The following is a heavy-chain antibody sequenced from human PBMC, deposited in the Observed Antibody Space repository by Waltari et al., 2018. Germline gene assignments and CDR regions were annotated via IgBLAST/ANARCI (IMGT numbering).Heavy chain of an antibody. J-gene: IGHJ2*01. CDR3: ARDGYGSGSSHWYFDL. V-gene: IGHV4-4*09. CDR1: GGSISSYY. Sequence: QVQLQESGPGLVKPSETLSLTCTVSGGSISSYYWSWIRQPPGKGLEWIGYIYTSGSTNYTPSLKSRVTISVDTSKNQFSLKLSSVTAADTAVYYCARDGYGSGSSHWYFDLWGRGTLVTVSS. D-gene: IGHD3-10*01. CDR2: IYTSGST.